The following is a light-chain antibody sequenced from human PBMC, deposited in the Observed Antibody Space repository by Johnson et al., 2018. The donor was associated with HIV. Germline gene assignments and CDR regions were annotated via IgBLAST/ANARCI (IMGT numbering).Light chain of an antibody. CDR3: GTWDSSLSALNYV. J-gene: IGLJ1*01. V-gene: IGLV1-51*01. CDR1: NSNFGNYY. Sequence: QSVLTQPPSVSAAPGQKVTISCSGNNSNFGNYYLSWCQHLPGTAPKLLIYDNHKRPSGIPDRFSGSKSGTSATLGITGLQTGDEADYYCGTWDSSLSALNYVFGTVTKVTVL. CDR2: DNH.